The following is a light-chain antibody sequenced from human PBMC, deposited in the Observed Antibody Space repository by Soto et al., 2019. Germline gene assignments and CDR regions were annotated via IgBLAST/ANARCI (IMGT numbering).Light chain of an antibody. V-gene: IGKV4-1*01. Sequence: DIVMTQSPDSLAVSLGERATINCKSSQSVLYSSNNKNYLAWYQQKPGQPPKLLIYWASTRESGVPDRFSGSGSGTDFTLTISSRQAEDVAVYYCQQYYRTPITFGQGTRLEIK. CDR2: WAS. J-gene: IGKJ5*01. CDR1: QSVLYSSNNKNY. CDR3: QQYYRTPIT.